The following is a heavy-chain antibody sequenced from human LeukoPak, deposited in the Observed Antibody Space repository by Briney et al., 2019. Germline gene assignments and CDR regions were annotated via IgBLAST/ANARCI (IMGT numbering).Heavy chain of an antibody. J-gene: IGHJ5*02. CDR1: GGSISSSGYY. CDR3: ASELRNWFDP. Sequence: SETLSLTCTVSGGSISSSGYYWGWIRQPPGKGLEWIGSIYYSGSTYYNPSLKSRVTISVDTFKNQFSLKLSSVTAADTAVYYCASELRNWFDPWGQGTLVTVSS. V-gene: IGHV4-39*07. CDR2: IYYSGST. D-gene: IGHD4-17*01.